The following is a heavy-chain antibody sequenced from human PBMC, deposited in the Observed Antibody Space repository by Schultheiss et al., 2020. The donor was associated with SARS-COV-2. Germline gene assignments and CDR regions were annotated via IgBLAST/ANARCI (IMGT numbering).Heavy chain of an antibody. CDR3: ARGPIGAAGNWDFDY. V-gene: IGHV1-18*01. CDR2: ISAYNGNT. Sequence: ASVKVSCKASGYRFTDYQISWVRQAPGQGLEWMGRISAYNGNTDYARMFQGRVIMSSDTPTTTVYMELRGLRSDDTAVYYCARGPIGAAGNWDFDYWGQGTLVTVSS. D-gene: IGHD6-13*01. J-gene: IGHJ4*02. CDR1: GYRFTDYQ.